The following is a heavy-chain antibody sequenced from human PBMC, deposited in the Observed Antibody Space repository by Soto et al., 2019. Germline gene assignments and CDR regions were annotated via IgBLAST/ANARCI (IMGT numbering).Heavy chain of an antibody. CDR2: IIPLLDMA. D-gene: IGHD1-26*01. V-gene: IGHV1-69*02. J-gene: IGHJ4*02. Sequence: QVQLVQSGAEVKKPGSSVRVSCKASGDTFNSHTFSWVRQAPGQGLEWMGRIIPLLDMANYAQKFQGRLTLSADTSTTTAHMELSSLRSEDTAIYYCATFYSGTWGQGTLVTVSA. CDR3: ATFYSGT. CDR1: GDTFNSHT.